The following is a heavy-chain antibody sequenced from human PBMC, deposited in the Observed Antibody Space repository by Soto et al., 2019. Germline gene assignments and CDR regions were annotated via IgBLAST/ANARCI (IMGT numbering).Heavy chain of an antibody. CDR3: ARLNYYDSSGYYPWYFDY. Sequence: GESLKISCKGSGYSFTSYWIGWVRQMPGKGLEWMGIIYPGDSDTRYSPSFQGQVTISADKSISTAYLQWSSLKASDTAMYYCARLNYYDSSGYYPWYFDYWGQGTLVTVSS. CDR1: GYSFTSYW. V-gene: IGHV5-51*01. D-gene: IGHD3-22*01. J-gene: IGHJ4*02. CDR2: IYPGDSDT.